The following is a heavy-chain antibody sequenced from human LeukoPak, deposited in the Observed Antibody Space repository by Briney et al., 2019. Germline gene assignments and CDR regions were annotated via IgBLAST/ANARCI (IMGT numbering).Heavy chain of an antibody. CDR3: ARDGSGFYLYYFMDV. Sequence: PGGSLRLSCAASGFTFTDYSMTWVRQAPGKGLEWVSSISTVSTYKFYSDSVQGRFTISRDNAKNILYLQMSSLSAEDTAVYYCARDGSGFYLYYFMDVWGRGTPVTVSS. D-gene: IGHD6-25*01. J-gene: IGHJ6*03. CDR2: ISTVSTYK. V-gene: IGHV3-21*01. CDR1: GFTFTDYS.